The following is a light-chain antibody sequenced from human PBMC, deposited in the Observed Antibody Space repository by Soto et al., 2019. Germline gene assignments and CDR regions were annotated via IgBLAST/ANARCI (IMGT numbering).Light chain of an antibody. CDR3: QQSYSTPVT. Sequence: IQMTQSPSAVSAFVGDIVTITFLASQVISNYLAWFQQKPGKVPKLLIYAASNLQSGVPSRFSGSGSGTDFTLTISSLQPEDFATYYCQQSYSTPVTFGQGTKVDIK. CDR1: QVISNY. V-gene: IGKV1-39*01. CDR2: AAS. J-gene: IGKJ1*01.